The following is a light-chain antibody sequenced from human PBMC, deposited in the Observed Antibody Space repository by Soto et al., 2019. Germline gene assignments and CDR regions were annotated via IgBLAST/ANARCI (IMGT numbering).Light chain of an antibody. CDR3: QQYGSSPFT. J-gene: IGKJ5*01. CDR2: GAS. Sequence: EIVLPQSPGTLSLSPGERATLSCRASQSVSSSYLAWYQQKPGQAPRLLIYGASSRATGIPDRFSGSGSGTDFTLTITRLEPEDSAVYYCQQYGSSPFTFGQGTRLEIK. V-gene: IGKV3-20*01. CDR1: QSVSSSY.